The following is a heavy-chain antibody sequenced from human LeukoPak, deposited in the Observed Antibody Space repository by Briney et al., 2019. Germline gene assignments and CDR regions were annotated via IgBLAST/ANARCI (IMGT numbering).Heavy chain of an antibody. D-gene: IGHD6-19*01. CDR2: IKQDGSEK. CDR3: AREEEWLVSYFDY. CDR1: GFTFSSYW. J-gene: IGHJ4*02. Sequence: PGGSLRLSCAASGFTFSSYWMSWVRQAPGKGLEWVANIKQDGSEKYYVDSVKGRFTISGDNAKNSLYLQMNSLRAEDTAVYYCAREEEWLVSYFDYWGQGTLVTVSS. V-gene: IGHV3-7*01.